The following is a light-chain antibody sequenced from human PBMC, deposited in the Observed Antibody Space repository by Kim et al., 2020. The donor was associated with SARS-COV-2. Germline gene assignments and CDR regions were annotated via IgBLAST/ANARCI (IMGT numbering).Light chain of an antibody. Sequence: EIVLTQSPATLSLSPGERATLSCRASQSVSSYLAWYQQKPGQAPRLLIYDASNRATSIPARFSGSGSGTDFTLSISSLEPEDFAVYYCQQRSSWPLITFGQGTRLEIK. CDR2: DAS. V-gene: IGKV3-11*01. CDR1: QSVSSY. CDR3: QQRSSWPLIT. J-gene: IGKJ5*01.